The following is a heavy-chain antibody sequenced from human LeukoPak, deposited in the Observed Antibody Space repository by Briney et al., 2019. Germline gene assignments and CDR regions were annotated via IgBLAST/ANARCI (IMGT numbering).Heavy chain of an antibody. Sequence: GGSLRLSCAASGFTFSSYAMHWVRQAPGRGLEYVSAISSNGGSTYYANSVKGRFTISRDNSKNTLYLQMNSLRAEDTAVYYCAKGPDSGWSFGYWGQGTLVTVSS. V-gene: IGHV3-64*01. D-gene: IGHD6-19*01. J-gene: IGHJ4*02. CDR2: ISSNGGST. CDR3: AKGPDSGWSFGY. CDR1: GFTFSSYA.